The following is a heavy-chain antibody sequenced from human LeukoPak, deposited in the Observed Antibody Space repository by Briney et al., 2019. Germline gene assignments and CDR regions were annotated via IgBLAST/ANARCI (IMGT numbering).Heavy chain of an antibody. Sequence: GGSLSLSCTASESTFSSFPMSWVRQAPGRGLEWISSISSSGRLIYYADSLKGRFTVSRDNAKNSLYVQMNSLRAEDTALYDCAKIGVSGQWYFDLWGRGTLVTVSS. D-gene: IGHD5/OR15-5a*01. J-gene: IGHJ2*01. CDR1: ESTFSSFP. V-gene: IGHV3-21*01. CDR2: ISSSGRLI. CDR3: AKIGVSGQWYFDL.